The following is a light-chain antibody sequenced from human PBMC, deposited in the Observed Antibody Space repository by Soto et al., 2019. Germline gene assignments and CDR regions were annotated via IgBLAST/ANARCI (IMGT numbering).Light chain of an antibody. J-gene: IGKJ1*01. V-gene: IGKV1-9*01. CDR1: QGISSY. CDR2: AAS. CDR3: QQYYSYQT. Sequence: DTRLTQSPSFLSASVGDRVTITCRASQGISSYLAWYQQKPGKAPKLLIYAASTLQSGVPSRFSGSGSGTDFTLTISCLQSEDFATYYCQQYYSYQTFGQGTKVAIK.